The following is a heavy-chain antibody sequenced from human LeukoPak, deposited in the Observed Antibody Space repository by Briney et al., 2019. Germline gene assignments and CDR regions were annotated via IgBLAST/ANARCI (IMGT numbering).Heavy chain of an antibody. D-gene: IGHD2-2*03. CDR2: ISSSSSYI. CDR1: GFTFSSYS. CDR3: ARDGYCSSTSCSNNYYYYYMDV. V-gene: IGHV3-21*01. J-gene: IGHJ6*03. Sequence: GGSLRLSCAASGFTFSSYSMNWVRQAPGKGLEWVSSISSSSSYIYYADSVKGRFTISRDNAKNSLYLQMNSLRAEDTAVYYCARDGYCSSTSCSNNYYYYYMDVWGKGTTVTVSS.